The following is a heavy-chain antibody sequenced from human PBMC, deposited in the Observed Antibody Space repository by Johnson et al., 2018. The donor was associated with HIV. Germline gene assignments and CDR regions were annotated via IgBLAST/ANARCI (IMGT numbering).Heavy chain of an antibody. V-gene: IGHV3-30*04. D-gene: IGHD1-26*01. CDR1: GFTFSSYA. J-gene: IGHJ3*02. Sequence: QVQLVESGGGVVQPGRSLRLSCAASGFTFSSYAMHWVRQAPGKGLEWVAVISYDGSNKYYADSVKGRFTISRDNSKNTLSRQMNSPRVDDTAIYYCARVRAGRENAFDIWGQGTMVTVSS. CDR2: ISYDGSNK. CDR3: ARVRAGRENAFDI.